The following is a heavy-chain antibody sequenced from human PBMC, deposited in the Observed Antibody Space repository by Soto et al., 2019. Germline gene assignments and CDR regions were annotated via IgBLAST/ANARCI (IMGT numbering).Heavy chain of an antibody. J-gene: IGHJ6*02. CDR2: ISNSGIT. Sequence: QVQLVESGGGLVKPGGSLRLSCAASGFIFSDYYMTWIRQSPGKGLEWISYISNSGITNYADSVKGRFTISRDNAKNSLYLQMDSLRAEDTAVYYCARENYYKMDVWGQGTTVTLSS. CDR3: ARENYYKMDV. CDR1: GFIFSDYY. V-gene: IGHV3-11*05.